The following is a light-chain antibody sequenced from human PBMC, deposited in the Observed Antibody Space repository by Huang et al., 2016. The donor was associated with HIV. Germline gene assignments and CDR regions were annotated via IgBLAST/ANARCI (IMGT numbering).Light chain of an antibody. CDR1: QSISSY. V-gene: IGKV1-39*01. CDR3: QKSYSTAFS. Sequence: DIQMTQSPSSLSASVGDRVTITSRASQSISSYLNWYQQQPGKAPKLLIYAASSLQSGVPSRFSGRGSGTDFTLTISSLQPEDVATYYCQKSYSTAFSFGQGTRLEI. J-gene: IGKJ5*01. CDR2: AAS.